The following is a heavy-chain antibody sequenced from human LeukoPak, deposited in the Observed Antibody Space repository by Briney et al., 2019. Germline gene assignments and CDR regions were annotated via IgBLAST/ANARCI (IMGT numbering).Heavy chain of an antibody. V-gene: IGHV3-30*03. CDR2: ISYDGGYQ. CDR3: ATESSLSN. Sequence: GGSLRLSCAGSGFNVGSYAMDWVRQAPGKGLEWVGDISYDGGYQSYAVSVRGRFTISRDNSKNTLFLQMNSLRPEDAAVYYCATESSLSNWGHGTLVTVSS. J-gene: IGHJ4*01. CDR1: GFNVGSYA. D-gene: IGHD3-16*02.